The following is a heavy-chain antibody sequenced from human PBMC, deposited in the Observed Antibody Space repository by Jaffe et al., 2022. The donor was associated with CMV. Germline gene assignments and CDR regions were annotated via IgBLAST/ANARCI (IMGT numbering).Heavy chain of an antibody. D-gene: IGHD2-15*01. J-gene: IGHJ6*02. CDR2: INHSGST. V-gene: IGHV4-34*01. CDR1: GGSFSGYY. CDR3: ARGRVKSRVNCSGGSCLQWGMDV. Sequence: QVQLQQWGAGLLKPSETLSLTCAVYGGSFSGYYWSWIRQPPGKGLEWIGEINHSGSTNYNPSLKSRVTISVDTSKNQFSLKLSSVTAADTAVYYCARGRVKSRVNCSGGSCLQWGMDVWGQGTTVTVSS.